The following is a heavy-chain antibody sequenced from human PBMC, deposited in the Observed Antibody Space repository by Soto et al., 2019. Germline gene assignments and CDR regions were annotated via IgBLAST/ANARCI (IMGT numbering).Heavy chain of an antibody. D-gene: IGHD3-9*01. V-gene: IGHV3-23*01. CDR3: AIVLVAQTTDYYSGLDV. J-gene: IGHJ6*02. CDR1: GFTFINYA. Sequence: GGPLRLSCGVSGFTFINYAMRWGRQAPGKGLEWVSAINIGGDTTYYADSVKGRFTMSRDNSKNTLYLQMNSLRAEDTAVYYCAIVLVAQTTDYYSGLDVWGQGST. CDR2: INIGGDTT.